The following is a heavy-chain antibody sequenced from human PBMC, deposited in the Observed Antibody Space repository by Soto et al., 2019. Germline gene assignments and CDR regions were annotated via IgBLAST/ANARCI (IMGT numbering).Heavy chain of an antibody. V-gene: IGHV3-23*01. J-gene: IGHJ4*02. CDR2: ISGSGGST. CDR3: AKGDYDYGDFESY. Sequence: PGGSLRLSCAASGFTFSSYAMSWVRQAPGKGLEWVSAISGSGGSTYYADSVKGRFTIPRDNSKNTLYLQMNSLRAEDTAVYYCAKGDYDYGDFESYWGQGTLVTVSS. CDR1: GFTFSSYA. D-gene: IGHD4-17*01.